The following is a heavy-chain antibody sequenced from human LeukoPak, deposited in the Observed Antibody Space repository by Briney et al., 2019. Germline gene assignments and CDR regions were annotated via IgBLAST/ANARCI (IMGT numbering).Heavy chain of an antibody. CDR3: ASEYYYDTSGYYSLAF. Sequence: SESLSLTCTVSGGSISSFYWSWIRQPAGKGLEWIGRIYTSGSANYNPSLKSRVTMSVDTSKNLFSLKLSSVTAADTAVYYCASEYYYDTSGYYSLAFWGQGTLVTVSS. J-gene: IGHJ4*02. D-gene: IGHD3-22*01. CDR2: IYTSGSA. CDR1: GGSISSFY. V-gene: IGHV4-4*07.